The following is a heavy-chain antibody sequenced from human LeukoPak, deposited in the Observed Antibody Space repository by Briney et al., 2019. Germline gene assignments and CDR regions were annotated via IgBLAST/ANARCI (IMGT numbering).Heavy chain of an antibody. V-gene: IGHV3-74*01. J-gene: IGHJ4*02. CDR2: INSDGRST. CDR1: GFTFTNYG. Sequence: PGGSLRLSCVASGFTFTNYGMMWVRQAPGKGLLWVSYINSDGRSTTYADSVKGRFTISRDNAKNTLYLQMSSLRAEDTAMYYCARNSNGMSNWGQGTLVIVSS. D-gene: IGHD2-8*01. CDR3: ARNSNGMSN.